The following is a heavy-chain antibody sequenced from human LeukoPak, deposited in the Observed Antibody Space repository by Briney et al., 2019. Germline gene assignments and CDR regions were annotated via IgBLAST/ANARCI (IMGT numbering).Heavy chain of an antibody. CDR2: IYYSGST. Sequence: SETLSLTCTVSGGSISSSSYYWGWIRQPPGTGLEWIGSIYYSGSTYYNPSLKSRVTISVDTSKNQFSLKLSSVTAADTAVYYCARESRTTVTNDYWGQGTLVTVSS. J-gene: IGHJ4*02. D-gene: IGHD4-17*01. CDR3: ARESRTTVTNDY. V-gene: IGHV4-39*07. CDR1: GGSISSSSYY.